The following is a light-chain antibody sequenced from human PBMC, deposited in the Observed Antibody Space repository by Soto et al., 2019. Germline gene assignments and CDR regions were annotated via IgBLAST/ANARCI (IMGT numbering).Light chain of an antibody. V-gene: IGLV2-14*01. CDR2: EVT. J-gene: IGLJ1*01. CDR1: RTDIGGYNY. Sequence: QSALTQPASVSGSLGQSITISCTGTRTDIGGYNYVSWYQQYPGKAPKLVICEVTSRPSGISDRFSGSKSGNTASLTISGLQAEDEADYYCSSYAGSSNVFGTGTKLTVL. CDR3: SSYAGSSNV.